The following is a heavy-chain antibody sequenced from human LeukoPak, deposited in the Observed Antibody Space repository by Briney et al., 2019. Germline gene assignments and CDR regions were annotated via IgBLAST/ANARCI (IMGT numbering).Heavy chain of an antibody. Sequence: SQTLSLTCAISGDSVSSNSAAWNWIRQSPSRGLEWLGRTYYRSKWYNDYAVSVKSRITINPDTSKNQFSLQLNSVTPEDTAVYYCARDPTGYYYDSSGPVRGFDPWGQGTLVTVSS. D-gene: IGHD3-22*01. V-gene: IGHV6-1*01. CDR1: GDSVSSNSAA. CDR3: ARDPTGYYYDSSGPVRGFDP. CDR2: TYYRSKWYN. J-gene: IGHJ5*02.